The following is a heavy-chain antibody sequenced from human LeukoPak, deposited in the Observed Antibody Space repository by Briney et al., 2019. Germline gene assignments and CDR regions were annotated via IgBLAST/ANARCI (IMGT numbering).Heavy chain of an antibody. V-gene: IGHV3-11*04. D-gene: IGHD6-13*01. Sequence: PGGSLRLSCAASGFTFSDYYMTWIRQAPGKGLEWGSYISSSSSTIYYADSVKGRFTISRDNAKNSLYLQMNSLRAEDTAVYYCARDLAAAVRNDAFDIWGQGTMVTVSS. CDR3: ARDLAAAVRNDAFDI. CDR2: ISSSSSTI. J-gene: IGHJ3*02. CDR1: GFTFSDYY.